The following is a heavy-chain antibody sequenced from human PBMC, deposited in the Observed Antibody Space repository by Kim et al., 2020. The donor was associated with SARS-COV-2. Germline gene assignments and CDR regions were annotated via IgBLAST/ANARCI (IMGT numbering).Heavy chain of an antibody. CDR2: IYYSGST. J-gene: IGHJ4*02. CDR1: GGSISSYY. CDR3: ASSLISTMVRGVELTNDY. V-gene: IGHV4-59*01. D-gene: IGHD3-10*01. Sequence: SETLSLTCTVSGGSISSYYWSWIRQPPGKGLEWIGYIYYSGSTNYNPSLKSRVTISVDTSKNQFSLKLSSVTAADTAVYYCASSLISTMVRGVELTNDYWGQGTLVTVSS.